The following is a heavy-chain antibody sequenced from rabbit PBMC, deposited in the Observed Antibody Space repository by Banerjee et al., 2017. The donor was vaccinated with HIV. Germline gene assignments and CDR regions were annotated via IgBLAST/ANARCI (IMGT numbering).Heavy chain of an antibody. J-gene: IGHJ4*01. D-gene: IGHD1-1*01. V-gene: IGHV1S45*01. Sequence: QEQLEESGGDLVKPEGSLTLTCTASGIDFSSYYYICWVRQAPGKGLEWIACIYGGSSGSTYYASWAKGRITISKTSSTTVTLQMTSLTAADTATYFCARDSGYYNFKLWGPGTLVTVS. CDR2: IYGGSSGST. CDR1: GIDFSSYYY. CDR3: ARDSGYYNFKL.